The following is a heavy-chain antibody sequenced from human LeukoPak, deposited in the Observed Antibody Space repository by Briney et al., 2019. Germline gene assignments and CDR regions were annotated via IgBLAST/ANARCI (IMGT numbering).Heavy chain of an antibody. CDR3: ARALVEWPADY. V-gene: IGHV1-69*02. CDR1: GGTFSSYT. CDR2: IIPILGIA. Sequence: ASVKVSCKASGGTFSSYTISWARQAPGRGLEWMGRIIPILGIANYAQEFQGRVTLTADKSTSTAYMELSSLRSEATAVYYCARALVEWPADYWGQGTLVTVSS. D-gene: IGHD3-3*01. J-gene: IGHJ4*02.